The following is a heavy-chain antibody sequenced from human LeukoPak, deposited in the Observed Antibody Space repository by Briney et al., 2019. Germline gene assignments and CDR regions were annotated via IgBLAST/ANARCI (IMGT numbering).Heavy chain of an antibody. CDR1: GLSLSNYP. J-gene: IGHJ6*02. V-gene: IGHV3-53*01. CDR2: IYSGGST. D-gene: IGHD1-7*01. Sequence: GGSLRLSCEASGLSLSNYPMHWVRQAPGKGLEWVSVIYSGGSTYHADSVKGRFTISRDNSKNTLYLQMNSLRAEDTAVYYCARDPRSGITGTSAGMDVWGQGTTVTVSS. CDR3: ARDPRSGITGTSAGMDV.